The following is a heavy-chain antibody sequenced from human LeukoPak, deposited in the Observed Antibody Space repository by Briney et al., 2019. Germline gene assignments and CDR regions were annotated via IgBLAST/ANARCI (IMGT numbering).Heavy chain of an antibody. D-gene: IGHD6-19*01. CDR3: ARSGYSSGWYRDFDY. V-gene: IGHV5-51*01. CDR2: IYPGDSDT. Sequence: KVGESLKISCKGSGYSFTSYWIGWVRQMPGKGLEWMGIIYPGDSDTRYSPSFQGQVTISADKSISTAYLQWSSLKASDTAMYYCARSGYSSGWYRDFDYWGQGTLVTVSS. J-gene: IGHJ4*02. CDR1: GYSFTSYW.